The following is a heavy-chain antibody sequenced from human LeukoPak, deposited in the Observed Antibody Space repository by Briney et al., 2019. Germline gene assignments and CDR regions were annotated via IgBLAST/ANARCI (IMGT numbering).Heavy chain of an antibody. V-gene: IGHV4-59*01. D-gene: IGHD3-3*01. CDR1: GGSISSYY. Sequence: SETLSLTCTVSGGSISSYYWSWIRQPPGKGLEWIGYIYYSGSTNYNPSLKSRVTISVDTSKNQFSLKLSSVTAADTAVYYCARGDYDFWSGYYGGIWYYFDYWGQGTLVTVSS. CDR3: ARGDYDFWSGYYGGIWYYFDY. J-gene: IGHJ4*02. CDR2: IYYSGST.